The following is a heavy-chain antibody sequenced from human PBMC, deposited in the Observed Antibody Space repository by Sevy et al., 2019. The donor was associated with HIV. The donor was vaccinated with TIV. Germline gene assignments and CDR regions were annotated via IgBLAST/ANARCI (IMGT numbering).Heavy chain of an antibody. J-gene: IGHJ6*02. CDR2: ISSSSSTI. D-gene: IGHD1-7*01. CDR3: ARDLRTGTMYYYYGMDV. CDR1: GFTFSSYS. V-gene: IGHV3-48*02. Sequence: GGSLRLSCAASGFTFSSYSMNWVRQAPGKGLEWVSSISSSSSTIYYADSVKGRFTISRDNAKNSLYLQMNSLRDEDTAVYYCARDLRTGTMYYYYGMDVWGQGTTVTVSS.